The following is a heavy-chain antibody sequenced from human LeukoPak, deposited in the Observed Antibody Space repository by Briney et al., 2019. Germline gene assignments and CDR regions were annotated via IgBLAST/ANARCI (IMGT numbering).Heavy chain of an antibody. V-gene: IGHV3-23*01. J-gene: IGHJ3*02. Sequence: PGGSLRLSCAASGFTFSRNGMTWVRQAPGKGLEWVSAISGSGGSTYYADSVKGRFTISRDNSKNTLYLQMNSLRAEDTAVYYCAKDGQWLVRLDAFDIWGQGTMVTVSS. CDR1: GFTFSRNG. D-gene: IGHD6-19*01. CDR2: ISGSGGST. CDR3: AKDGQWLVRLDAFDI.